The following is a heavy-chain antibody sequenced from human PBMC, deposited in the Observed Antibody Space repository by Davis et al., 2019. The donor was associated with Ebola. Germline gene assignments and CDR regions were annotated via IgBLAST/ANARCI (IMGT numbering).Heavy chain of an antibody. CDR2: INHSGST. J-gene: IGHJ2*01. Sequence: SETLSLTCAVYGGSFSGYYWSWIRQPPGKGLEWIGEINHSGSTNYNPSLKSRVTISVDTSKNQFSLKLSSVTAADTAVYYCVRSFAYWWYFDIWGRGTLVIASS. CDR1: GGSFSGYY. CDR3: VRSFAYWWYFDI. D-gene: IGHD2-8*02. V-gene: IGHV4-34*01.